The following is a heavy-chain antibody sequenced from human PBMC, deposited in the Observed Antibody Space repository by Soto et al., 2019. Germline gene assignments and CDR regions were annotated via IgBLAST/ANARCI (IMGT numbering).Heavy chain of an antibody. J-gene: IGHJ6*02. D-gene: IGHD3-3*01. CDR3: ARGTLRFLECLFPKGDYYYYGMDV. CDR2: IIPIFGTA. Sequence: QVQLVQSGAEVKKPGSSVKVSCKASGGTFSSYAISWVRQAPGQGLEWMGGIIPIFGTANYAQKFQGRVTITADESTSKAYMELSRLRSDDTAVYYCARGTLRFLECLFPKGDYYYYGMDVWGQGTTVTVSS. V-gene: IGHV1-69*01. CDR1: GGTFSSYA.